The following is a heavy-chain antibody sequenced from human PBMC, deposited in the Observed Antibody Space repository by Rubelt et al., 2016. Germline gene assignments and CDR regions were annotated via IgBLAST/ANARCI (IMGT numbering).Heavy chain of an antibody. CDR1: SSYA. CDR3: ASSTTIFGVVPADY. V-gene: IGHV1-69*01. Sequence: SSYAISWVRQAPGQGLEWMGGIIPMFGTANYAQKFQGRVTINADESTSTAYMELSSLRSEDTAVYYCASSTTIFGVVPADYWGQGTLVTVSS. CDR2: IIPMFGTA. D-gene: IGHD3-3*01. J-gene: IGHJ4*02.